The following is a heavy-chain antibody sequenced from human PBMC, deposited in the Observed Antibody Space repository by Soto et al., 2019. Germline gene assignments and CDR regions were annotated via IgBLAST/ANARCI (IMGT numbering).Heavy chain of an antibody. CDR3: TRGGDAYKNGH. CDR2: IHYSGST. CDR1: GGSVSIGTYY. J-gene: IGHJ4*02. D-gene: IGHD2-21*01. Sequence: QVQLQESGPGLVKPSETLSLTCTVPGGSVSIGTYYWSWIRQPPGKGLEWIGFIHYSGSTNYNPSLKCRVTMSVDTSKNQFSLKLTSVNAADTALYYCTRGGDAYKNGHWGQGTLVTVSS. V-gene: IGHV4-61*01.